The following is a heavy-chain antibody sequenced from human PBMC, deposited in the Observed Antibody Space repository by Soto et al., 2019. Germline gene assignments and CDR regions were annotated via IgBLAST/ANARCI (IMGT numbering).Heavy chain of an antibody. Sequence: LRLSCAASGFTFSSYWMHWVRQAPGKGLVWVSRINSDGSSTSYADSVKGRFTISRDNAKNTLYLQMNSLRAEDTAVYYCASTSSYGSGSYYLDYYYYGMDVWGQGTTVTVSS. D-gene: IGHD3-10*01. V-gene: IGHV3-74*01. CDR3: ASTSSYGSGSYYLDYYYYGMDV. CDR2: INSDGSST. CDR1: GFTFSSYW. J-gene: IGHJ6*02.